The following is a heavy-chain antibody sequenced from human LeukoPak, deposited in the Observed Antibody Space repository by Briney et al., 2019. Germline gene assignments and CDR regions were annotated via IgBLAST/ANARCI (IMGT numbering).Heavy chain of an antibody. J-gene: IGHJ4*02. Sequence: GGSLRPSCAASGFTFSSYAMSWVRQAPGKGLEWVSAISGSGGSTYYVDSVKGRFTISRDNSKNTLYLQMNSLRAEDTAVYYCAKDFPSYGSGSYLFDYWGQGTLVTVSS. CDR3: AKDFPSYGSGSYLFDY. V-gene: IGHV3-23*01. D-gene: IGHD3-10*01. CDR1: GFTFSSYA. CDR2: ISGSGGST.